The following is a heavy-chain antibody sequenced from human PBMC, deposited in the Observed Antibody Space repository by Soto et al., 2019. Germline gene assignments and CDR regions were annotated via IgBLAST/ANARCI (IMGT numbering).Heavy chain of an antibody. Sequence: ASVKVSCKAPGGTFSSYAISWVRQAPGQGLEWMGGIIPNCGSTNYAQKFQGWVTMTRDTSISTAYMELSRLRSDDTAVYYCAKAPTRTALAGTVWRATTYYYGIDVWGQGTSVTVSS. D-gene: IGHD3-10*01. CDR1: GGTFSSYA. CDR2: IIPNCGST. V-gene: IGHV1-2*04. J-gene: IGHJ6*02. CDR3: AKAPTRTALAGTVWRATTYYYGIDV.